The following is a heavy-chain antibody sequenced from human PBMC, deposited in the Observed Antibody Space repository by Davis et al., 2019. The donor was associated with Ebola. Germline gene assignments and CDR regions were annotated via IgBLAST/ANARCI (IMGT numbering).Heavy chain of an antibody. J-gene: IGHJ6*02. V-gene: IGHV1-8*01. CDR1: GYTFTSYD. D-gene: IGHD2-8*01. CDR2: MNPNSGNT. CDR3: ARERGIVQTCGMDV. Sequence: AASVKVSCKASGYTFTSYDINWVRQATGQGFEWMGWMNPNSGNTGYAQKFQGRVTMTRDTSTSTAYMELSGLRSEDTAVYYCARERGIVQTCGMDVWGQGTTVTVSS.